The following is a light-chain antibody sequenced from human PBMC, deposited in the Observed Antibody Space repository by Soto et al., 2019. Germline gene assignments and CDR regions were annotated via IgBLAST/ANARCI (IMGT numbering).Light chain of an antibody. Sequence: DIQMTQSPSSVSASVGERVTISCRASQDINSRLAWYQQKTGKAPKLLIYFAFNLESGVPSRFIGSGYGTDFNLTITSLQTEDFATYYCQQYNSYSITFGQGTRLEIK. V-gene: IGKV1D-16*01. J-gene: IGKJ5*01. CDR2: FAF. CDR1: QDINSR. CDR3: QQYNSYSIT.